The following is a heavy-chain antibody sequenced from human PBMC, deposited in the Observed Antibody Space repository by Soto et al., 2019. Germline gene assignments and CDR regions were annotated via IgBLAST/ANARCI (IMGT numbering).Heavy chain of an antibody. V-gene: IGHV4-30-4*01. D-gene: IGHD3-22*01. CDR3: ARGRLYYDSSGYYHHYFDY. CDR2: IYYSGST. CDR1: GGSISSGDYY. J-gene: IGHJ4*02. Sequence: QVQLQESGPGLVKPSQTLSLTCTVSGGSISSGDYYWSWIRQPPGKGLEWIGYIYYSGSTYYHPSLQSRVTISVATXXTXFXPKLSSVTAADTAVYYCARGRLYYDSSGYYHHYFDYWGQGTLVTVSS.